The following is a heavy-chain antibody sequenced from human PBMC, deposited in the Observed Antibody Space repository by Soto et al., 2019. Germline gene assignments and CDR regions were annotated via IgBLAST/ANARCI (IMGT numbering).Heavy chain of an antibody. CDR3: ATAEGTVTTGWYGLDV. CDR1: GYTFISYA. CDR2: INTGNGNT. J-gene: IGHJ6*02. Sequence: QVQAMQSGAEVKKPGASVKVSCMTSGYTFISYALNWVRQAPGQRLEWMGRINTGNGNTDYSQRFQGRITITRGTSATTTYMELTSLRPEDTAVYYCATAEGTVTTGWYGLDVWGQGTTVTVSS. V-gene: IGHV1-3*04. D-gene: IGHD4-17*01.